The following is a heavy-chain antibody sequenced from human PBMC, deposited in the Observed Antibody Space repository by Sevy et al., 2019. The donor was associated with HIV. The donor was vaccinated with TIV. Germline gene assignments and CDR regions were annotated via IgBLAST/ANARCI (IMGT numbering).Heavy chain of an antibody. CDR2: IKLDGSDK. CDR1: GFIFENYW. Sequence: GGSLRLSCGASGFIFENYWKTWVRQTSGQGLEWVATIKLDGSDKYYGDSVKGRFTISRDNSKKSLYLQMNSLRAEDTAVYFCARGHYAMDVWGQGTTVTVSS. CDR3: ARGHYAMDV. J-gene: IGHJ6*02. V-gene: IGHV3-7*03.